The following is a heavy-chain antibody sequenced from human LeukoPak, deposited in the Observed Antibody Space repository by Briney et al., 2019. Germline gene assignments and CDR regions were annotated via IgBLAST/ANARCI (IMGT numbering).Heavy chain of an antibody. V-gene: IGHV1-2*06. J-gene: IGHJ4*02. CDR2: INPNSRGT. Sequence: GASVKVSCKASGYTFTGYYMHWVRQAPGQGLEWMGRINPNSRGTNYAQKFQGRVTMTRYTSISTAYMELSRLRSDDTAVYYCARDHWEGDYKFRQEEYYFDYWGQGTLVTVSS. CDR1: GYTFTGYY. CDR3: ARDHWEGDYKFRQEEYYFDY. D-gene: IGHD4-17*01.